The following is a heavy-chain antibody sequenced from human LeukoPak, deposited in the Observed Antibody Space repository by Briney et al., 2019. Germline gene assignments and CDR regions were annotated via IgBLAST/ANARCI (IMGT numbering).Heavy chain of an antibody. CDR1: GGSFSSYY. Sequence: TSSETLSLTCAVYGGSFSSYYWSWIRQPPGKGLEWIGYIYYSGSTNYNPSLKSRVTISVDTSKNQFSLKLSSVTAADTAVYYCARRRGEGDAAHDCSGGSCYSNYYYYMDVWGKGTTVTVSS. CDR3: ARRRGEGDAAHDCSGGSCYSNYYYYMDV. J-gene: IGHJ6*03. V-gene: IGHV4-59*13. CDR2: IYYSGST. D-gene: IGHD2-15*01.